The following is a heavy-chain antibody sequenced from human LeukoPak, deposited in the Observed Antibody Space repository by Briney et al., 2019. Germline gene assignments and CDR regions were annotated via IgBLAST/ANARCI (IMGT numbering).Heavy chain of an antibody. Sequence: ASVKVSCKDSGGTFISYAISWVRQAPGQGLEWMGGIIPIFGTANYAQKFQGRVTITADESTSTAYMELSSLRSEDTAVYYCARAGGVAYCGGDCYSGFDYWGQGTLVTVSS. CDR2: IIPIFGTA. CDR1: GGTFISYA. CDR3: ARAGGVAYCGGDCYSGFDY. V-gene: IGHV1-69*13. D-gene: IGHD2-21*02. J-gene: IGHJ4*02.